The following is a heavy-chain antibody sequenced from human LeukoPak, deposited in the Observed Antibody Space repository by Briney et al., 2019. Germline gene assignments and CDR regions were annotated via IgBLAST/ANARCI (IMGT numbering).Heavy chain of an antibody. V-gene: IGHV4-4*07. CDR1: GASISTYY. CDR3: VQDGPLRSDY. D-gene: IGHD3-16*01. J-gene: IGHJ4*02. Sequence: SETLSLTCTVSGASISTYYWSWIRQPAGKGLEWVGRIFASGTTNYNPSLESRVAMSVDTSKNQFSLNLSSVTAADTAIYYCVQDGPLRSDYWGQGTLVTVS. CDR2: IFASGTT.